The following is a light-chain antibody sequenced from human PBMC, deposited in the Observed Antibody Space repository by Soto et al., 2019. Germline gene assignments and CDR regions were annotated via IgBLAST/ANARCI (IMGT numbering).Light chain of an antibody. CDR2: EVS. Sequence: QSALTQPASVSGAPGQSITISCIGTSIDVGSYNLVSWYQQHQGKAPKVLIYEVSERPSGVSNRFSCSKSGNTASLTISGLQAEDEAEYYCCSYAGSRTHVLFGGGTKLTVL. V-gene: IGLV2-23*02. J-gene: IGLJ2*01. CDR1: SIDVGSYNL. CDR3: CSYAGSRTHVL.